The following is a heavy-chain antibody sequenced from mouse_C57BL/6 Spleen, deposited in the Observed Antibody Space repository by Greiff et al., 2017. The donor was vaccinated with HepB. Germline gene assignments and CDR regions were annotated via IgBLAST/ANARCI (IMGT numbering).Heavy chain of an antibody. V-gene: IGHV1-85*01. D-gene: IGHD1-1*01. CDR3: ARASTVVAYYYAMDY. J-gene: IGHJ4*01. CDR2: IYPRDGST. Sequence: QVQLQQSGPELVKPGASVKLSCKASGYTFTSYDINWVKQRPGQGLEWIGWIYPRDGSTKYNEKFKGKATLTVDTYSSTAYMELHSLTSEDSAVYFCARASTVVAYYYAMDYWGQGTSVTVSS. CDR1: GYTFTSYD.